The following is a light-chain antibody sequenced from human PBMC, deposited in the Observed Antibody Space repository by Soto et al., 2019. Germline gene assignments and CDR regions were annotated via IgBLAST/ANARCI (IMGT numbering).Light chain of an antibody. V-gene: IGLV2-14*01. J-gene: IGLJ2*01. CDR2: EVS. Sequence: QSALTQPASVSGSPGQSISISSTGTSSDFGGYNYVSWYQQHPGKAPKLMIYEVSNRPSGVSNRFSGSKSGNTASLTISGLQAEDEADYYCSSYTSSSTPLVFGGGTKLTVL. CDR1: SSDFGGYNY. CDR3: SSYTSSSTPLV.